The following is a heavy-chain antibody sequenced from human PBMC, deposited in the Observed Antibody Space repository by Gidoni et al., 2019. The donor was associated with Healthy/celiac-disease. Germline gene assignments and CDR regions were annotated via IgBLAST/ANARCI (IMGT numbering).Heavy chain of an antibody. CDR3: ARVRAEWLDAFDI. CDR2: ISYDGSNK. D-gene: IGHD3-3*01. Sequence: QVQLVESGGGVVQPGRSLRLSCAASGFPFSRYAMHWVRQAPGQGLEWVAVISYDGSNKYYADSVKGRFTISRDNSKDTLYLQMNSLRAEDTAVYYCARVRAEWLDAFDIWGQGTMVTVSS. J-gene: IGHJ3*02. CDR1: GFPFSRYA. V-gene: IGHV3-30*04.